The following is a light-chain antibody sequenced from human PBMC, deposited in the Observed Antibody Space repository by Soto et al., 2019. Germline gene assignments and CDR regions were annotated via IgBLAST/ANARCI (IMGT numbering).Light chain of an antibody. J-gene: IGLJ1*01. CDR2: EVT. Sequence: QSALTQPASVSGSPGQSITISCSGSSSDVGSGDSVSWYQHHPGKAPKLVIYEVTTRPSGVSDRFSGSKSVNTASLTISGLQAEDDADYYCRSHTTSGSSVFGTATKVTVL. V-gene: IGLV2-14*01. CDR3: RSHTTSGSSV. CDR1: SSDVGSGDS.